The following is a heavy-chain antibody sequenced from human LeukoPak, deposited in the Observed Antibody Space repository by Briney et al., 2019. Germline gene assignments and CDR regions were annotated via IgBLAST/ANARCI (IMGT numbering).Heavy chain of an antibody. CDR1: GGTFSSYA. CDR2: IIPILGIA. CDR3: ARGEQQLAMRAFDI. V-gene: IGHV1-69*10. J-gene: IGHJ3*02. Sequence: ASVKVSCKASGGTFSSYAISWVRQAPGQGLEWMGRIIPILGIANYAQKFQGRVTITADESTSTAYMELSSLRSEDTAVYYCARGEQQLAMRAFDIWGQGTMVSVSS. D-gene: IGHD6-13*01.